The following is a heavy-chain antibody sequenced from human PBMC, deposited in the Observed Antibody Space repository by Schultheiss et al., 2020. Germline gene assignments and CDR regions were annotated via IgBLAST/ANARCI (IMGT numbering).Heavy chain of an antibody. CDR1: GYTFTSYD. J-gene: IGHJ4*02. V-gene: IGHV1-8*01. CDR3: AGRTAMARHFDY. Sequence: ASVKVSCKASGYTFTSYDINWVRQATGQGLEWMGWMNPNSGNTGYAQKFQGRVTMTRNTSISTAYMELSSLRSEDTAVYYCAGRTAMARHFDYWGQGTLVNVYS. CDR2: MNPNSGNT. D-gene: IGHD5-18*01.